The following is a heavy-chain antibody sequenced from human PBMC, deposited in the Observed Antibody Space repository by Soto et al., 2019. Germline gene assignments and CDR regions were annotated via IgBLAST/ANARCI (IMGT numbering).Heavy chain of an antibody. V-gene: IGHV4-30-2*01. CDR3: ASSGHGDYYYYGMDV. D-gene: IGHD3-16*01. CDR1: GGSITSGGYH. CDR2: IYHSGST. Sequence: SETLSLTCTVSGGSITSGGYHWSWIRQHPGKGLEWIGYIYHSGSTYYNPSLKSRVTISVDRSKNQFSLKLSSVTAADTAVYYCASSGHGDYYYYGMDVWGQGTTVTVSS. J-gene: IGHJ6*02.